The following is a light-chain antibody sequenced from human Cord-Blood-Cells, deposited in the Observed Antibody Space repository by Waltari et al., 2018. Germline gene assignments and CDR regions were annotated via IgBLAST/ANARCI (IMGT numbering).Light chain of an antibody. CDR3: AAWDDSLSGV. CDR2: RNN. Sequence: QSVLTQPPSASGTPGQRVTISCSGSSSNIGSNYVYWYQQLPETAPKLLIYRNNQRPPGVPDRFSGSKSGTSASLAISGLRSEDEADYYCAAWDDSLSGVFGGGTKLTVL. CDR1: SSNIGSNY. V-gene: IGLV1-47*01. J-gene: IGLJ3*02.